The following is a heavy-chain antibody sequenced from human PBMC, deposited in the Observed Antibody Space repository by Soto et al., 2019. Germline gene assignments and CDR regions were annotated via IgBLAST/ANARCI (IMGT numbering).Heavy chain of an antibody. CDR2: ISYDGSNK. Sequence: QVQLVESGGGVVQPGRSLRLSCAASGFTFSSYAMHWVRQAPGKGLEWVAVISYDGSNKYYADSVKGRFTISRDNSKNTLYLRMNSLRAEDTAVYYCQLVVAAIDFDSWGQGTLVTVSS. CDR1: GFTFSSYA. V-gene: IGHV3-30-3*01. CDR3: QLVVAAIDFDS. J-gene: IGHJ4*02. D-gene: IGHD2-15*01.